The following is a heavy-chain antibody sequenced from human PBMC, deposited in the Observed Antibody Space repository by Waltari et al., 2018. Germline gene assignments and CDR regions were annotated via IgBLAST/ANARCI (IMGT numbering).Heavy chain of an antibody. V-gene: IGHV3-74*01. J-gene: IGHJ6*02. D-gene: IGHD5-12*01. CDR2: INSDGSST. CDR3: ARVSGYGNYYYYGMDV. CDR1: GFTFSSYW. Sequence: EVQLVESGGGLVQPGGSLRLACAASGFTFSSYWLHWFGHTPGTGLGSVSRINSDGSSTSYADTVKGRFTISRDNAKNTLYLQMNSLRAEDTAVYYCARVSGYGNYYYYGMDVWGQGTTVTVSS.